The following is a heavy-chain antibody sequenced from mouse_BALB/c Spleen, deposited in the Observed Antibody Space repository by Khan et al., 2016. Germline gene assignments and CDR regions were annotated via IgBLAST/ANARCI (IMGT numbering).Heavy chain of an antibody. CDR2: IRNKANGYTT. V-gene: IGHV7-3*02. Sequence: EVELVESGGGLVQPGGSLRLSCATSGFTFTDYYMSWVRQPPGKALEWLGFIRNKANGYTTEYSASVKGRFTISRDNSQSILYLQMNTLRAEDSATYYCASDDYGSSNYFDYWGQGTTLTVSS. CDR1: GFTFTDYY. J-gene: IGHJ2*01. D-gene: IGHD1-1*01. CDR3: ASDDYGSSNYFDY.